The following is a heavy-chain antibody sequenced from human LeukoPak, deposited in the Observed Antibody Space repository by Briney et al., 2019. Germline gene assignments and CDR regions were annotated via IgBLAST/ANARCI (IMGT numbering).Heavy chain of an antibody. CDR2: ISQSGNS. V-gene: IGHV4-30-2*01. CDR1: GDSISSSTCN. CDR3: ARDQVDYDIPAHFDS. D-gene: IGHD3-22*01. J-gene: IGHJ4*02. Sequence: PSETLSLTCKVSGDSISSSTCNWSWIRQPPGKGLEWIGYISQSGNSYFTPSLKSRATISVDRSKNHFSLTLISVTAADTAVYFCARDQVDYDIPAHFDSWGKGTLVTVSS.